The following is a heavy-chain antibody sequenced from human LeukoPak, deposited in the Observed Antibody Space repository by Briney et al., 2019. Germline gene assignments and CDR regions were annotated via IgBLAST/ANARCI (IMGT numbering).Heavy chain of an antibody. CDR1: GYTFTGYY. J-gene: IGHJ5*02. V-gene: IGHV1-2*02. CDR3: ARARGEWQRFDP. D-gene: IGHD3-16*01. CDR2: INPNSGGT. Sequence: ASVKVSCKASGYTFTGYYMHWVRPAPGQGLEWMGWINPNSGGTNYAQKFQGRVTMTRDTSISTAYMELSRLRSDDTAVYYCARARGEWQRFDPWGQGTLVTVSS.